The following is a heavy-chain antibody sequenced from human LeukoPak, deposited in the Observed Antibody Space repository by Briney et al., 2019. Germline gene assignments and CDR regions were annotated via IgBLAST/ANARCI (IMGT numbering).Heavy chain of an antibody. CDR2: IMYDGSKT. CDR3: AKDYEQGVPAPFNWFDS. V-gene: IGHV3-30*02. Sequence: GGSLRLSCEASGFTFRSNGLHWARQSPGKGLEWVAFIMYDGSKTYYADSVKGRFTISRDNSKNTLYLQMNNLRPEDTAIYYCAKDYEQGVPAPFNWFDSWGQGTLVTVSS. CDR1: GFTFRSNG. J-gene: IGHJ5*01. D-gene: IGHD2-2*01.